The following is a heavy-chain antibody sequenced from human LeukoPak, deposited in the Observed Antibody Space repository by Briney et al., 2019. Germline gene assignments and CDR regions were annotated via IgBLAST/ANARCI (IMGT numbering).Heavy chain of an antibody. CDR3: ARGYGTNGLDYYYMDV. J-gene: IGHJ6*03. CDR2: IIPILGIA. D-gene: IGHD2-8*01. Sequence: ASVKVSCKASGGTFSSYAISWVRQAPGQGLEWVGRIIPILGIANYAQKFQGRVTITADKSTSTAYMELSSLRSDDTAVYYCARGYGTNGLDYYYMDVWAKGTTVTVSS. CDR1: GGTFSSYA. V-gene: IGHV1-69*04.